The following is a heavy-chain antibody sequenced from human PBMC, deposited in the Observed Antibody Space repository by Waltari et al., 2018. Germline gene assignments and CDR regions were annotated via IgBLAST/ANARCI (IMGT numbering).Heavy chain of an antibody. J-gene: IGHJ2*01. CDR3: ARDTTTVTTGYFDL. V-gene: IGHV3-48*03. Sequence: EVQLVESGGGLVQPGGSLRLSCAASGFTFSTCEMNWVRQAPGKGLEWVSYISSNSGGTTYYADSVKGRVTISRDNAKNSLFLQMNSLRAEDTAVYYCARDTTTVTTGYFDLWGRGTLVTVSS. D-gene: IGHD4-17*01. CDR1: GFTFSTCE. CDR2: ISSNSGGTT.